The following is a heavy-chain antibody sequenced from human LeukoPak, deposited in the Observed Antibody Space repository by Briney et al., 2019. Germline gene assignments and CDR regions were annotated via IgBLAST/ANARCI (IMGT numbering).Heavy chain of an antibody. CDR3: ARLTSNGATYFEY. J-gene: IGHJ4*02. CDR2: IYYSGST. D-gene: IGHD2-2*01. CDR1: GGSISSGSYY. Sequence: SETLSLTCTVSGGSISSGSYYWGWIRQPPGKGLEWIGRIYYSGSTYYNPSLQSRVTISINTSKNQFSLKLSSVTAADTAVYYCARLTSNGATYFEYWGQGTLVTVSS. V-gene: IGHV4-39*01.